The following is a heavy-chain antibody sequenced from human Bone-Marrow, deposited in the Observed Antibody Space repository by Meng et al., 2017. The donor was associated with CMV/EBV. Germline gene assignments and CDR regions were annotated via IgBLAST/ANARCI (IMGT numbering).Heavy chain of an antibody. J-gene: IGHJ4*02. CDR1: GFTFSSYS. V-gene: IGHV3-30*02. Sequence: GESLKISCAASGFTFSSYSMNWVRQAPGKGLEWVTFIQYDGSTKYYADSVRGRFTISRDNSKNTLYLQMNSLRAQDTALYYCAKACSSTTCLGDWGQGTLVTVSS. D-gene: IGHD2-2*01. CDR2: IQYDGSTK. CDR3: AKACSSTTCLGD.